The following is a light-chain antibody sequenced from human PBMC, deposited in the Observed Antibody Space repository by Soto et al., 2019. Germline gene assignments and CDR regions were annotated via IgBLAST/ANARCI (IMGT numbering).Light chain of an antibody. Sequence: ESALMQSPGTVSLSPGERATLSCRASQSVSSNYLAWYQQKRGQAPRLLIYGASSRATGIPTRFSGSGSGTDFTLTISRLEPEDFAVYYCQQYDTSPRTFGQGTKVEI. CDR2: GAS. V-gene: IGKV3-20*01. J-gene: IGKJ1*01. CDR1: QSVSSNY. CDR3: QQYDTSPRT.